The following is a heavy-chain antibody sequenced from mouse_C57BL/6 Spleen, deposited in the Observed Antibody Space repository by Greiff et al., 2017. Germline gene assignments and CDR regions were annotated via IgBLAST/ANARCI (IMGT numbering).Heavy chain of an antibody. D-gene: IGHD1-1*01. CDR1: GFTFTDYY. V-gene: IGHV1-36*01. CDR3: ARGAYYDGSSFLRGYCDV. Sequence: VQLQQSGPVLVKPGPSVKISCKASGFTFTDYYMPWVKQSHGKSLEWIGLVYPYNGGTSYNQKFKGKATLTVDTSSSTAYMELNCLTSEDSAVYYCARGAYYDGSSFLRGYCDVWGTGTTVTVSS. J-gene: IGHJ1*03. CDR2: VYPYNGGT.